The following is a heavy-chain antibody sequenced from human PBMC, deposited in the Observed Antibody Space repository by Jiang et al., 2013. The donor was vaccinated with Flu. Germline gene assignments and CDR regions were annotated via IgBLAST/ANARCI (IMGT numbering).Heavy chain of an antibody. V-gene: IGHV2-5*02. CDR3: AHPHPVWFGEAPSFDY. J-gene: IGHJ4*02. CDR2: IYWDNDK. D-gene: IGHD3-10*01. Sequence: KALEWLALIYWDNDKRFSPSLQSRLTITKDTSKNQVVLTMTNMDPVDTATYYCAHPHPVWFGEAPSFDYWGQGTLVTVSS.